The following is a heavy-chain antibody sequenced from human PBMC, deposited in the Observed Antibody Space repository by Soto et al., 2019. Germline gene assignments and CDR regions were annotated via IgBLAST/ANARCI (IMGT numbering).Heavy chain of an antibody. J-gene: IGHJ5*02. Sequence: PSETLSLTCTVSGGSISSYYWSWIRQPAGKGLEWIGRIYTSGSTNYNPSLKSRVTMSVDTSKNQFSLKLSSVTAADTAVYYCARDLSWNDGMDWFDPWGQGTLVTVSS. V-gene: IGHV4-4*07. CDR1: GGSISSYY. D-gene: IGHD1-1*01. CDR3: ARDLSWNDGMDWFDP. CDR2: IYTSGST.